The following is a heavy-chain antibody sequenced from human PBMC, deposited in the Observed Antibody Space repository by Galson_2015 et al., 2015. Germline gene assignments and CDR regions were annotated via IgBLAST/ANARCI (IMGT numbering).Heavy chain of an antibody. CDR3: ARGPAHIVVVPAASYYYYGMDV. CDR1: GGTFSSYA. J-gene: IGHJ6*02. V-gene: IGHV1-69*13. CDR2: IIPIFGTA. D-gene: IGHD2-2*01. Sequence: SVKVSCKASGGTFSSYAISWVRQAPGQGLEWMGGIIPIFGTANYEQKFQGRVTITADESTSTAYMELSSLRSEDTAVYYCARGPAHIVVVPAASYYYYGMDVWGQGTTVTVSS.